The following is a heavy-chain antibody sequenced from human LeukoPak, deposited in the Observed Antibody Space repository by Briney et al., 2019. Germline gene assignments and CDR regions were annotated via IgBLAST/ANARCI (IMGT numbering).Heavy chain of an antibody. Sequence: ASVKVSCKASGYTFTSYGISWVRQAPGQGLEWMGWISAYNGNTNYAQKLQGRVTMTTDTSTSTAYMELRSLRSDDTAVYYCARVPRVVVAAGEWKIDYWGQGTLVTVSS. J-gene: IGHJ4*02. D-gene: IGHD2-15*01. CDR1: GYTFTSYG. CDR2: ISAYNGNT. CDR3: ARVPRVVVAAGEWKIDY. V-gene: IGHV1-18*01.